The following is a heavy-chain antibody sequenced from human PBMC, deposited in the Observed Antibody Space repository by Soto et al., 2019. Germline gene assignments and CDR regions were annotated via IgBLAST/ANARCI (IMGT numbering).Heavy chain of an antibody. D-gene: IGHD6-13*01. V-gene: IGHV1-18*01. CDR3: ASSSSWHLHEDWYFDL. Sequence: QVQLVQSGAEVKKPGGSVKVACKASGYTFTSYGISWVRQAPGQGLEWMGWISAYNGNTNYAQKLQGRVTMTTDTATSTAYMELRSLRSDDTAVYYCASSSSWHLHEDWYFDLWGRGTLVTVSS. CDR1: GYTFTSYG. J-gene: IGHJ2*01. CDR2: ISAYNGNT.